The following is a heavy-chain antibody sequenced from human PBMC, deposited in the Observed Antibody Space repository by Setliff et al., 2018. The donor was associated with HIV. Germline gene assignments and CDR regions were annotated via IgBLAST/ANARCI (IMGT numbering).Heavy chain of an antibody. J-gene: IGHJ5*02. Sequence: PSETLSLTCTVSGGSIKSSSYYWGWIRQPPGKGLEWIGSMYYSGNTYYNPSLKSRVTISVDTSKNQFSLKLSSVTAADTAVYYCAREGARHYGSGRYHSWFDPWGQGIQVTVSS. D-gene: IGHD3-10*01. CDR1: GGSIKSSSYY. V-gene: IGHV4-39*07. CDR2: MYYSGNT. CDR3: AREGARHYGSGRYHSWFDP.